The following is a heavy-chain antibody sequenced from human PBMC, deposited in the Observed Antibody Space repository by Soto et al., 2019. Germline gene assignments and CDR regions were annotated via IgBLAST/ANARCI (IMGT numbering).Heavy chain of an antibody. CDR3: ARRPRSGYYPDDFDI. J-gene: IGHJ3*02. CDR1: GYTFSNYW. V-gene: IGHV5-51*01. CDR2: IYPGDSDT. Sequence: GESLKISCQGSGYTFSNYWIGWVRQMPGKGLECMGIIYPGDSDTTYSPSFQGQVTISADKSTSTAYLQWRSLRASDTAMYYCARRPRSGYYPDDFDIWGQGTMVTVSS. D-gene: IGHD3-3*01.